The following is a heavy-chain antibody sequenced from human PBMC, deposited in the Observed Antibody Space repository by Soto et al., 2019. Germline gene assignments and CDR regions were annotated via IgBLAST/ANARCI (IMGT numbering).Heavy chain of an antibody. J-gene: IGHJ4*01. D-gene: IGHD5-18*01. CDR3: ARGGIQLWFP. CDR1: GFTFSDYY. Sequence: PGGSLRLSCAASGFTFSDYYMSWIRQAPGKGLEWVSYISSSRSYTNYADSVKGCFTISRDNAKNSLYLQMNSLRAEDTAVYYCARGGIQLWFPWGHGTLVTVSS. V-gene: IGHV3-11*06. CDR2: ISSSRSYT.